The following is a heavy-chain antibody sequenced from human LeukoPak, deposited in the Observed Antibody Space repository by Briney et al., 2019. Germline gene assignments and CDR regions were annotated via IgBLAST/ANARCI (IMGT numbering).Heavy chain of an antibody. Sequence: SETLSLTCTVSGGSISSYYWSWIRQPPGRGLEWIGYIYYSGSTNYNPSLKSRVTISVDTSKNQFSLKLSSVTAADTAVYYCARSGYYDFWSLLVGWGQGTLVTVSS. CDR2: IYYSGST. J-gene: IGHJ4*02. D-gene: IGHD3-3*01. CDR3: ARSGYYDFWSLLVG. V-gene: IGHV4-59*08. CDR1: GGSISSYY.